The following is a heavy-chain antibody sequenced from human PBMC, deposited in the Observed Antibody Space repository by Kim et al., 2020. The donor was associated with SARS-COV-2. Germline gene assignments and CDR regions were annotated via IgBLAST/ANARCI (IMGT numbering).Heavy chain of an antibody. CDR2: ISAYNGNT. D-gene: IGHD3-9*01. V-gene: IGHV1-18*04. Sequence: ASVKVSCKASGYTFTSYGISWVRQAPGQGLEWMGWISAYNGNTNYAQKLQGRVTMTTDTSTSTAYMELRSLRSDDTAVYYCARASLGLRYFVASGMDVWGQGTTVTVSS. J-gene: IGHJ6*02. CDR3: ARASLGLRYFVASGMDV. CDR1: GYTFTSYG.